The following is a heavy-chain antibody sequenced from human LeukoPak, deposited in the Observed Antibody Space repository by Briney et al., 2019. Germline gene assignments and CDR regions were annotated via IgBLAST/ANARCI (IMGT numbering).Heavy chain of an antibody. CDR1: GFTVSSNY. CDR3: ARTGYSSSWLWFDP. D-gene: IGHD6-13*01. J-gene: IGHJ5*02. Sequence: GGSLRLSCAASGFTVSSNYMSWVRQAPGKGLEWVSVIYSGGSTYYADSVKGRFTISRDNAKNSLYLQMNSLRAEDTAVYYCARTGYSSSWLWFDPWSQGTLVTVSS. V-gene: IGHV3-53*01. CDR2: IYSGGST.